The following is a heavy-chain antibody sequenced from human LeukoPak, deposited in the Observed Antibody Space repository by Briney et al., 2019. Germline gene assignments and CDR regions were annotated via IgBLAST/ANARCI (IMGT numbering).Heavy chain of an antibody. J-gene: IGHJ2*01. CDR2: ISGSGAST. CDR1: GFTLSTNA. D-gene: IGHD2/OR15-2a*01. CDR3: AGTPEGNSRGPFDL. Sequence: GGSLRLSCLTSGFTLSTNAMSWVRQAPGKGLEWISGISGSGASTYYADSVKGRFTISRDDSRNTLYLQMNSLKTDDTAVYYCAGTPEGNSRGPFDLWGRGTLVTVSS. V-gene: IGHV3-23*01.